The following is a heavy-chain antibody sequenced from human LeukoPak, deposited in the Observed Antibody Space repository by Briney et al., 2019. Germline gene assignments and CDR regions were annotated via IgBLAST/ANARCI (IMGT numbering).Heavy chain of an antibody. D-gene: IGHD6-13*01. CDR2: ISTYNGNT. Sequence: ASVKVSCKASGYTFIDCGISWVRQAPGQGLEWMGWISTYNGNTKSAQKLQGRVTMTTDTSTSTAYMELRSLRSDDTAVYYCVRFEGSRSWSNAFDIWGQGTMVTVSS. V-gene: IGHV1-18*01. CDR1: GYTFIDCG. CDR3: VRFEGSRSWSNAFDI. J-gene: IGHJ3*02.